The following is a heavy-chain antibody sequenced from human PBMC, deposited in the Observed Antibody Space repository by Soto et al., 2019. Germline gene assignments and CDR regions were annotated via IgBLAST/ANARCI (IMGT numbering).Heavy chain of an antibody. J-gene: IGHJ6*02. D-gene: IGHD3-22*01. Sequence: GASVKVSCKASGGTFSSYAISWVRQAPGQGLEWMGGIIPIFGTANYAQKFQGRVTITADESTSTAYMELSSLRSEDTAVYYCARGLHYYDSSGYLRGAYYYYGMDVWGQGTTVTVSS. CDR1: GGTFSSYA. CDR2: IIPIFGTA. CDR3: ARGLHYYDSSGYLRGAYYYYGMDV. V-gene: IGHV1-69*13.